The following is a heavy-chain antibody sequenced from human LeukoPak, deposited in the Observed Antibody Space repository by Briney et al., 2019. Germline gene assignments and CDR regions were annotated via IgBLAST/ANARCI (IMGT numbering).Heavy chain of an antibody. CDR2: MNPNSGNT. CDR3: ARDPSHLNRIAAAGTRFDP. CDR1: GYTFTSYD. J-gene: IGHJ5*02. Sequence: ASVKVSCKASGYTFTSYDINWVRQATGQGLEWMGWMNPNSGNTGYAQKFQGRVTITADESTSTAYMELSSLRSEDTAVYYCARDPSHLNRIAAAGTRFDPWGQGTLVTVSS. V-gene: IGHV1-8*01. D-gene: IGHD6-13*01.